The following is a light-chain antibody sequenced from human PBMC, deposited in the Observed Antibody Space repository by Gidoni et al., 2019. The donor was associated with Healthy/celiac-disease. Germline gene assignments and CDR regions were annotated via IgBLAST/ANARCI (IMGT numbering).Light chain of an antibody. CDR3: QQYGSSRVYT. Sequence: EIVLTQSPGTLSLSPGERATLPCRASQSVSSSYLAWYQQKPGQAPRLLVYGASSSATGNTDRFSGSGSGTDFTLTISRLEPEDFAVYYCQQYGSSRVYTFGQXTKLEIK. V-gene: IGKV3-20*01. J-gene: IGKJ2*01. CDR1: QSVSSSY. CDR2: GAS.